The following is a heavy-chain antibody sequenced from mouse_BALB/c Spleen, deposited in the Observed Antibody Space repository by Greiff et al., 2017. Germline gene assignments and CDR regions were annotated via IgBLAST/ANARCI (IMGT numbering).Heavy chain of an antibody. CDR3: TRSLYDYGPFAY. J-gene: IGHJ3*01. CDR1: GYSFTSYW. D-gene: IGHD2-4*01. Sequence: VQLQQSGTVLARPGASVKMSCKASGYSFTSYWMHWVKQRPGQGLEWIGAIYPGNSDTSYNQKFKGKAKLTAVTSASTAYMELSSLTNEDSAVYYCTRSLYDYGPFAYWGQGTLVTVSA. V-gene: IGHV1-5*01. CDR2: IYPGNSDT.